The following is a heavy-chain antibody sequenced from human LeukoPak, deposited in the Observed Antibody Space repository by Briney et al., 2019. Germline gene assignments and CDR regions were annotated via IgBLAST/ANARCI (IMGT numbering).Heavy chain of an antibody. Sequence: SETLSLTCSVSGGSISSSYWTWVRQPPGKGLEWIGYIYYSGSTNYNPSLKSRVTISVDTSKNQLSLNLSSVTAADTAVYYCAIVLKGSGCIDYWGQGILVTVSS. CDR2: IYYSGST. D-gene: IGHD2-15*01. CDR1: GGSISSSY. CDR3: AIVLKGSGCIDY. J-gene: IGHJ4*02. V-gene: IGHV4-59*01.